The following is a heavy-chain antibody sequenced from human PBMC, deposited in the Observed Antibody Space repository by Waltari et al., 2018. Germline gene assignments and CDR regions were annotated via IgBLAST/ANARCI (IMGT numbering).Heavy chain of an antibody. V-gene: IGHV4-31*03. CDR3: ARQERRGSWYGSDY. J-gene: IGHJ4*02. D-gene: IGHD6-13*01. CDR1: GGSISSGGYY. Sequence: QVQLQESGPGLVKPSQTLSLTCTVSGGSISSGGYYWSWIRQHPGKGLEWIGYIYYSGSTYYNPPLKSRVTISVDTSKNQFSLKLSSVTAADTAVYYCARQERRGSWYGSDYWGQGTLVTVSS. CDR2: IYYSGST.